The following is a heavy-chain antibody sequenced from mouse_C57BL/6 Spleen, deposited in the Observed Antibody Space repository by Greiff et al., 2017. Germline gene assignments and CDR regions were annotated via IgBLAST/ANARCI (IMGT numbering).Heavy chain of an antibody. V-gene: IGHV1-64*01. J-gene: IGHJ3*01. D-gene: IGHD1-1*01. CDR1: GYTFTSYW. Sequence: QVQLQQPGAELVKPGASVKLSCKASGYTFTSYWMHWVKQRPGPGLEWIGMIHPNSGSTNYNEKFKSKATLTVDKSSSTAYMQLSSLTSEDSAVYYCASYYGGSYGFAYWGQGTLVTVSA. CDR2: IHPNSGST. CDR3: ASYYGGSYGFAY.